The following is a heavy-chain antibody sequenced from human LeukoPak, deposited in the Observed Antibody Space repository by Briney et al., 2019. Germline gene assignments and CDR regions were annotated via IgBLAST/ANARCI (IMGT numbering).Heavy chain of an antibody. J-gene: IGHJ4*02. CDR3: ARMGRGGGDSFDY. D-gene: IGHD3-16*01. V-gene: IGHV4-59*01. CDR2: IYYSGST. CDR1: GGSISSYY. Sequence: SETLSLTCTVSGGSISSYYWSWIRQPPGKGLEWIGYIYYSGSTNYNPSLKSRVTISVDTSKNQFSLKLSSVTAADTAMYYCARMGRGGGDSFDYGGQGTLVTVSS.